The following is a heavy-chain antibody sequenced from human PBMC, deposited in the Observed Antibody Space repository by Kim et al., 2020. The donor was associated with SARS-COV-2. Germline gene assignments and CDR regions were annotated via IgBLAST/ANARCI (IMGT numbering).Heavy chain of an antibody. V-gene: IGHV3-21*01. D-gene: IGHD3-10*01. CDR3: ARDSVTMVRGVIIERYFDY. CDR2: ISSSSSYI. J-gene: IGHJ4*02. CDR1: GFTFSSYS. Sequence: GGSLRLSCAASGFTFSSYSMNWVRQAPGKGLEWVSSISSSSSYIYYADSVKGRFTISRDNAKNSLYLQMNSLRAEDTAVYYCARDSVTMVRGVIIERYFDYWGQGTLVTVSS.